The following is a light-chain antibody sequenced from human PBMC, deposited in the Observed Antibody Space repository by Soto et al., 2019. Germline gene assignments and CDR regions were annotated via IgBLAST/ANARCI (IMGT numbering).Light chain of an antibody. CDR1: SSDVGGYNY. J-gene: IGLJ2*01. CDR2: EVS. CDR3: SSYAGSTHVV. Sequence: QSVLTQPPSASGSPGQSVTISCTGTSSDVGGYNYVSWYQQHPGKAPKLMIYEVSKGPSGVPDRFSGSKSGNTASLTVSGLQAEDEADYYCSSYAGSTHVVFGGGTKLTVL. V-gene: IGLV2-8*01.